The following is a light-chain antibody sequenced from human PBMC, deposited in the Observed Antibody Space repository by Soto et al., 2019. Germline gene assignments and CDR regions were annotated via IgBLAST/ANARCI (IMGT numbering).Light chain of an antibody. Sequence: QSVLTQPPSASGTPGQRVTISCSGSRASIGSNTVTWYQHLPGAAPKLLVYNNNQRPSGVPDRFSGSKSDTSVSLAISGLQFEDEAVYYCAAWDDSLSGPVFGGGTKLTVL. CDR1: RASIGSNT. V-gene: IGLV1-44*01. J-gene: IGLJ3*02. CDR2: NNN. CDR3: AAWDDSLSGPV.